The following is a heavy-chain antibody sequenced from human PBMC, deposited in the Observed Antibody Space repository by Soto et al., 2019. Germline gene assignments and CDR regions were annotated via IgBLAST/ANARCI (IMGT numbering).Heavy chain of an antibody. CDR2: MNPKSGNT. J-gene: IGHJ4*02. CDR3: ARVWGSIDY. D-gene: IGHD3-16*01. V-gene: IGHV1-8*01. Sequence: ASVRVSCKASGYTFTNYDINWVRQATGQGLEWMGWMNPKSGNTGFAQQFQGRVTMTRNTAISTAYMELSSLRSEDTAVYYCARVWGSIDYWGQGTLVTVSS. CDR1: GYTFTNYD.